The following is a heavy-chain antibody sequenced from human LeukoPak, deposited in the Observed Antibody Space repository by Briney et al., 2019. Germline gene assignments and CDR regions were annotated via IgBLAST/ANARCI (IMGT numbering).Heavy chain of an antibody. CDR1: GGSISSGSYY. D-gene: IGHD3-10*01. CDR3: ARNRYYYGSGNYGVPNWFDP. J-gene: IGHJ5*02. Sequence: SQTLSLTCTVSGGSISSGSYYWTWIRQPAGKGLEWIGRLDTSGSTKYNPSLKSRVTISVDTSKNQFSLKLNSVTAADTAVYYCARNRYYYGSGNYGVPNWFDPWGQGTLVTVSS. CDR2: LDTSGST. V-gene: IGHV4-61*02.